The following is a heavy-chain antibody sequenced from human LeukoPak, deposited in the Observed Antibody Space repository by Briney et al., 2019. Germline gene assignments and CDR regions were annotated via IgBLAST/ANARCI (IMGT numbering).Heavy chain of an antibody. Sequence: GGSLRLSCAASGFTFSSYGMHWVRQAPGKGLEWVAVISYDGSNKYYADSVKGRFTISRDNSKNTLYLQMNSLRAEDTAVYYCARGAKAARYYYYMDVWGKGTTVTVSS. CDR1: GFTFSSYG. J-gene: IGHJ6*03. D-gene: IGHD6-13*01. CDR2: ISYDGSNK. V-gene: IGHV3-30*19. CDR3: ARGAKAARYYYYMDV.